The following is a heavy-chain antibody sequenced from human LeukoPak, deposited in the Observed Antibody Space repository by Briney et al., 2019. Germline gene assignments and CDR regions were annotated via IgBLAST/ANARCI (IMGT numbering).Heavy chain of an antibody. CDR2: VSSSGETM. D-gene: IGHD5-18*01. CDR1: GFTFRDYY. V-gene: IGHV3-11*04. CDR3: ARAPYGYSDF. Sequence: GGSLRLSCEASGFTFRDYYMRWIRQSPGEGLAWVAYVSSSGETMYYADSVKGRFTISRDNAKNLVFLQMNSLSAEDTAVYYCARAPYGYSDFWGEGTLVIVSS. J-gene: IGHJ4*02.